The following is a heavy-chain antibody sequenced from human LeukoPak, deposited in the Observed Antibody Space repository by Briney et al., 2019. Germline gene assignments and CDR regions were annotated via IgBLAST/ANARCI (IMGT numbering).Heavy chain of an antibody. CDR3: AKAPVLGYSSGPTSAPFDY. CDR1: GFTFSSYA. V-gene: IGHV3-23*01. Sequence: GGSLRLSCAASGFTFSSYAMSWVRQAPGKGLEWVSAISGSGGSTYYADSVKGRFTIYRDNSKNTLYLQMNSLRAEDTAVYYCAKAPVLGYSSGPTSAPFDYWGQGTLVTVSS. D-gene: IGHD6-19*01. CDR2: ISGSGGST. J-gene: IGHJ4*02.